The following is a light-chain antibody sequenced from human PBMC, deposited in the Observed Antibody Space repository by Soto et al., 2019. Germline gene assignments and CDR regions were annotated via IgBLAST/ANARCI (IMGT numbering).Light chain of an antibody. CDR2: DAS. Sequence: EIVLTQSPATLSLSPGNRATLSCRASQSVSGYLAWYQQKPGQAPRLLIYDASNMATGIPARFSGSGSVTDFTLTITSLEPEDFAVDYCQQRSNWPSTFGGGTKVEI. CDR3: QQRSNWPST. J-gene: IGKJ4*01. CDR1: QSVSGY. V-gene: IGKV3-11*01.